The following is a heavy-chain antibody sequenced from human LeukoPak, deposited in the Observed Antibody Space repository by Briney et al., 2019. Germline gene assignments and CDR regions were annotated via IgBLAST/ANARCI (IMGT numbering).Heavy chain of an antibody. CDR3: ARDGLASSSLFSWFDP. Sequence: SETLSLTCAVSGYSISSGYYWGWIRQPPGKGLEWIGSIYHSGSTYYSPSLKSRVTISVDTSKNQFSLKLSSVTAADTAVYYCARDGLASSSLFSWFDPWGQGTLVTVSS. J-gene: IGHJ5*02. V-gene: IGHV4-38-2*02. CDR1: GYSISSGYY. D-gene: IGHD6-6*01. CDR2: IYHSGST.